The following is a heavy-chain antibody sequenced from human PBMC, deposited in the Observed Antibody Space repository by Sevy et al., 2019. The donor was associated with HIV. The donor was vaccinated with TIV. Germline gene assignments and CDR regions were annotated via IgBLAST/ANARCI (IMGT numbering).Heavy chain of an antibody. V-gene: IGHV4-61*01. Sequence: GSLRLSCTVSGGSVSSGSYYWSWIRQPPGKGLEWIGYIYYSGSTNYNPSLKSRVTISVDTSKNQFSLKLSSVTAADTAVYYCAREKSYYDFWSGYYNPRPGWFDPWGQGTLVTVSS. D-gene: IGHD3-3*01. CDR3: AREKSYYDFWSGYYNPRPGWFDP. CDR2: IYYSGST. CDR1: GGSVSSGSYY. J-gene: IGHJ5*02.